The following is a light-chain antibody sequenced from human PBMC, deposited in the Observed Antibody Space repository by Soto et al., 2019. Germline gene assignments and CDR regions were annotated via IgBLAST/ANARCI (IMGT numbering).Light chain of an antibody. CDR3: SSYTGSSALR. Sequence: QSIIISCTGTSSDVVGYHYVSWYQQHPGKAPKLMIYDVSNRPAGVPNRFSGSKSGNTASLTISGLQAEDEGDYYCSSYTGSSALRFGRWTKRTVL. J-gene: IGLJ2*01. V-gene: IGLV2-14*04. CDR1: SSDVVGYHY. CDR2: DVS.